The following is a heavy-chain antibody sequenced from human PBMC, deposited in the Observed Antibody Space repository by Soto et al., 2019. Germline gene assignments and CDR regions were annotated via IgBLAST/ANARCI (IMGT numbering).Heavy chain of an antibody. J-gene: IGHJ6*02. Sequence: GASVKVSCKASGGTFSSYAICWVRQAPGQGLEWMGGIIPIFGTANYAQKFQGRVTITADESTSTAYMELSSLRSEDTAVYYCARAGYSSSLVFGYYYGMDVWGQGTTVTVSS. CDR3: ARAGYSSSLVFGYYYGMDV. D-gene: IGHD6-13*01. V-gene: IGHV1-69*13. CDR2: IIPIFGTA. CDR1: GGTFSSYA.